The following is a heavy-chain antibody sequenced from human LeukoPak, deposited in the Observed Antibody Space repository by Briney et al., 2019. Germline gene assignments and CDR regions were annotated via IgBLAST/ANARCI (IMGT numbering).Heavy chain of an antibody. CDR2: IYYSGST. D-gene: IGHD1-26*01. V-gene: IGHV4-31*03. CDR3: ARDCIVGATVLDRYYYYYYMDV. J-gene: IGHJ6*03. CDR1: GGSISSGGYY. Sequence: SQTLSLTCTVSGGSISSGGYYWSWIRQHPGKGLEWIGYIYYSGSTYYNPSLKSRVTISVDTSKNQFSLKLSSVTAADTAVYYCARDCIVGATVLDRYYYYYYMDVWGKGTTVTVSS.